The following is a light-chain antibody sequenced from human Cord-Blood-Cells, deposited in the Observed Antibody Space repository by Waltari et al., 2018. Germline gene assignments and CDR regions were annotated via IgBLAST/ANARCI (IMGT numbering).Light chain of an antibody. V-gene: IGKV3-11*01. J-gene: IGKJ5*01. Sequence: EIVLTQSPATLSLSPGERATLSCRASQVGSSYLAWYQQKPGQAPRLLIYDASNRATGTPAMFSGSGSGTDFTLTISSLEPEDFAVYYCQQRSNWPPITFGQGTRLEIK. CDR1: QVGSSY. CDR3: QQRSNWPPIT. CDR2: DAS.